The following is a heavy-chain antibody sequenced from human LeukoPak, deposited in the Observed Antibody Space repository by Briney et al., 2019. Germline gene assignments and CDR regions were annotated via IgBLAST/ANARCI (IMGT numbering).Heavy chain of an antibody. CDR3: ARGYYDFWSGYLPVI. CDR2: IYYSGST. CDR1: GGSISSSSYY. D-gene: IGHD3-3*01. J-gene: IGHJ4*02. Sequence: SETLSLTCTVSGGSISSSSYYWGWLRQPPGQGLEWIGSIYYSGSTYYNPSLKSRVTISVDTSKNQFSLKLSSVTAADTAVYYCARGYYDFWSGYLPVIWGQGTLVTVSS. V-gene: IGHV4-39*01.